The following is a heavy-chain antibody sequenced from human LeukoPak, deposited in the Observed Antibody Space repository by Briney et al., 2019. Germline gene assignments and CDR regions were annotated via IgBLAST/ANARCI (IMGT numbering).Heavy chain of an antibody. CDR2: ISYSGRT. J-gene: IGHJ4*02. D-gene: IGHD4-17*01. Sequence: SETLSLNCTVSGGSISTSTYYWGWIRQPPGKGLEWIGSISYSGRTYYNPSLRSRVTISVDTSKNQFSLKLTSGTAADTAVYYCARHYHNGPVTYKPLEDWGQGTLVTVSS. V-gene: IGHV4-39*01. CDR1: GGSISTSTYY. CDR3: ARHYHNGPVTYKPLED.